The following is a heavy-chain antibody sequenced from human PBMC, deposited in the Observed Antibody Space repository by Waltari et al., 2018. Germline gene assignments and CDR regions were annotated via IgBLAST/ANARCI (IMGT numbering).Heavy chain of an antibody. J-gene: IGHJ3*02. CDR2: IKKDGSEE. CDR3: ARDQWFAFDI. Sequence: EVQLVESGGGLVQPGGSLGLPCAASGFTLSSYWMSWVRQAQGKGLEWVANIKKDGSEEYYVDSVRGRFTISRDNAKNSLYLQMNSLRPEDTAVYYCARDQWFAFDIWGQGTMVTVSS. V-gene: IGHV3-7*01. D-gene: IGHD3-22*01. CDR1: GFTLSSYW.